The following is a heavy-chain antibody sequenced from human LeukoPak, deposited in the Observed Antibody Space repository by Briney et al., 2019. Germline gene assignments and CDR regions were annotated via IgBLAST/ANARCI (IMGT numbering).Heavy chain of an antibody. CDR1: GFTFSSYS. CDR2: ISSSSIYI. CDR3: ARSPHYYMDV. V-gene: IGHV3-21*01. J-gene: IGHJ6*03. Sequence: GGSLRLSCAASGFTFSSYSLHWVRQAPGKGLEWVSSISSSSIYIYYADSVKGRFTISRVNAKNSLFLQMNSLRADDTAVYYCARSPHYYMDVWGKGTTVTISS.